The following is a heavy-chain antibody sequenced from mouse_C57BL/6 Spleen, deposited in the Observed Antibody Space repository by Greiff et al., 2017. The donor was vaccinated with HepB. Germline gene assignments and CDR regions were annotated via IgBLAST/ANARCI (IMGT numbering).Heavy chain of an antibody. CDR1: GFTFSSYA. Sequence: DVKLVESGGGLVKPGGSLKLSCSASGFTFSSYAMSWVRQTPEKRLEWVATISDGGSYTYYPDNVKGRFTISRDNAKNNLYLQMSHLKSEDTAMYYCARTMITTSYFDVWGTGTTVTVSS. CDR2: ISDGGSYT. D-gene: IGHD2-4*01. CDR3: ARTMITTSYFDV. J-gene: IGHJ1*03. V-gene: IGHV5-4*03.